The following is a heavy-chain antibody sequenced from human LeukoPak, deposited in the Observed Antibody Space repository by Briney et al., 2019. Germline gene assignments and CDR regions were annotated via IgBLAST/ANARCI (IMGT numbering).Heavy chain of an antibody. J-gene: IGHJ4*02. V-gene: IGHV3-49*04. D-gene: IGHD3-9*01. CDR1: GFTFGDYA. CDR2: IRSKAYGGTT. Sequence: GGSLRLSCTASGFTFGDYAMSWVRQAPGKGLEWVGFIRSKAYGGTTEYAASVKGRFTISRDDSKSIAYLQMNSLKTEDTAVYYCTRARESYDILTGYFLWGQGTLVTVSS. CDR3: TRARESYDILTGYFL.